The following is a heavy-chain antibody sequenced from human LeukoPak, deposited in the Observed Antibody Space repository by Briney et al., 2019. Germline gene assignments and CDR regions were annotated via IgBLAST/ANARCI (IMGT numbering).Heavy chain of an antibody. Sequence: PSETLSLTCAVYGGSFSGYYWSWIRQPPGKGLEWIGEINHSGSTNYNPSLRSRVTMSIDTSKNQFSLRLSSVTAADTAVYYCASPRTGLWGRGTLVTVSS. J-gene: IGHJ2*01. CDR2: INHSGST. CDR3: ASPRTGL. CDR1: GGSFSGYY. V-gene: IGHV4-34*01.